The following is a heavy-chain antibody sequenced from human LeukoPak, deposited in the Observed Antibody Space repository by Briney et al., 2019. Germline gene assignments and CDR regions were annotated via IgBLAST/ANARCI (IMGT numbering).Heavy chain of an antibody. CDR1: GFTFSSYW. Sequence: GGSPRLSCAASGFTFSSYWMSWVRQAPGKGLEWVANIKQDGSEKYYVDSVKGRFTISRDNAKNSLYLQMNSLRAEDTAVYYCARDNFQGEYCSGGSCHQYYYYGMDVWGQGTTVTVSS. CDR2: IKQDGSEK. CDR3: ARDNFQGEYCSGGSCHQYYYYGMDV. J-gene: IGHJ6*02. V-gene: IGHV3-7*01. D-gene: IGHD2-15*01.